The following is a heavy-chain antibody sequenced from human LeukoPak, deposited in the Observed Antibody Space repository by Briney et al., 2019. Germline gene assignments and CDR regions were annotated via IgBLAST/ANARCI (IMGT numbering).Heavy chain of an antibody. CDR2: ISWNSGSI. CDR1: GFIFDEYA. D-gene: IGHD6-13*01. J-gene: IGHJ4*02. V-gene: IGHV3-9*01. CDR3: AKDPDSSSWYGDYFDY. Sequence: GGSLRLSCVGSGFIFDEYAMHWVRQAPGKGLEWVSGISWNSGSIGYADSVKGRFTISRDNAKNSLYLQMNSLRAEDTALYYCAKDPDSSSWYGDYFDYWGQGTLVTVSS.